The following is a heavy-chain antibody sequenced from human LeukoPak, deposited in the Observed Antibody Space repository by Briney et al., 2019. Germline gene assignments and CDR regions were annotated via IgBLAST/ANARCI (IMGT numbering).Heavy chain of an antibody. J-gene: IGHJ4*02. CDR2: IIGGAGGT. Sequence: PGGTLRLSCAASGFSFSSHGMSWVRRAPGKGLEWVSGIIGGAGGTYYADSVKGRFTISRDNAKNTLYLQMNSLRAEDTAVYYCARAMVRGVSPSYWGQGTLVTVSS. CDR3: ARAMVRGVSPSY. CDR1: GFSFSSHG. V-gene: IGHV3-23*01. D-gene: IGHD3-10*01.